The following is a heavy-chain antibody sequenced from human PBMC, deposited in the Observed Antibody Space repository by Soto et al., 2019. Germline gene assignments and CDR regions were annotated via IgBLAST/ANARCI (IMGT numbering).Heavy chain of an antibody. D-gene: IGHD2-15*01. V-gene: IGHV4-39*01. Sequence: SETLSLTCSVSGYSVSSSDYYWAWNRQPQGKGPEWIGSMLYSGLTYYNPYLKSRVTLSVDTSKNPFSVRLNSVTASDTAVYYCAPLSVSLSGPYGIHVWGQGTTVTVSS. CDR1: GYSVSSSDYY. CDR3: APLSVSLSGPYGIHV. J-gene: IGHJ6*02. CDR2: MLYSGLT.